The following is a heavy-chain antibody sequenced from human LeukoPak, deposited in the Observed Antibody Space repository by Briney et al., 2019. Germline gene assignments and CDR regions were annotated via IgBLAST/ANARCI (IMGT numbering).Heavy chain of an antibody. J-gene: IGHJ3*02. Sequence: SVKVSCKASGGTFSSYAISWVRQAPGQGLEWMGGIIPIFGTANYAQKFQGRVTMTRDMSTSTVYMELSSLRSEDTAVYYCARDLVDTAMRNAFDIWGQGTMVTVSS. V-gene: IGHV1-69*05. CDR3: ARDLVDTAMRNAFDI. D-gene: IGHD5-18*01. CDR2: IIPIFGTA. CDR1: GGTFSSYA.